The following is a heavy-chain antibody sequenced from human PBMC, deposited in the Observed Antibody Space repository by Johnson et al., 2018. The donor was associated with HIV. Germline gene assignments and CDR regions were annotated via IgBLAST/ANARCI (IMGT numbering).Heavy chain of an antibody. J-gene: IGHJ3*02. Sequence: VQLVESGGGVVKPGGSLRLSCAASGFTFSSYGMHWVRQAPGKGLEWVAFIRYDGSNKYYADSVKGRFTISRDNSKNTLYLQMNSLRAEDTAVYYCAATYYYDSSGSRYPFDIWGQGTMVTVSS. D-gene: IGHD3-22*01. CDR2: IRYDGSNK. CDR1: GFTFSSYG. CDR3: AATYYYDSSGSRYPFDI. V-gene: IGHV3-30*02.